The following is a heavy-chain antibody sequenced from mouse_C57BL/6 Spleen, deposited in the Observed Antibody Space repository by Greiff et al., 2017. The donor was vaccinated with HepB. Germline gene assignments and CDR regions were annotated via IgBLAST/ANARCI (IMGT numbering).Heavy chain of an antibody. Sequence: VQLQQPGAELVKPGASVKMSCTASGYTFTSYWITWVKQRPGQGLEWIGDIYPGSGSTNYNEKFKSKATLTVDTSSSTAYMQLSSLTSEDSAVYYCARGDYEAYWCVDVWGKGTTVTVSS. D-gene: IGHD2-4*01. V-gene: IGHV1-55*01. CDR1: GYTFTSYW. CDR3: ARGDYEAYWCVDV. J-gene: IGHJ1*03. CDR2: IYPGSGST.